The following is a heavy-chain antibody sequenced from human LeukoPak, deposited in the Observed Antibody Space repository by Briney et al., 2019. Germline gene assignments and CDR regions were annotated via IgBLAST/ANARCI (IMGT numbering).Heavy chain of an antibody. CDR1: GYTFTSYD. V-gene: IGHV1-8*01. D-gene: IGHD3-10*01. Sequence: ASVKVSCKASGYTFTSYDINWVRRATGQGLEWMGWMNPNSGNTGYAQKFQGRVTMTRNTSISTAYMELSSLRSEDTAVYYCARGAYRDYGSGSYWFDPWGQGTLVTVSS. J-gene: IGHJ5*02. CDR2: MNPNSGNT. CDR3: ARGAYRDYGSGSYWFDP.